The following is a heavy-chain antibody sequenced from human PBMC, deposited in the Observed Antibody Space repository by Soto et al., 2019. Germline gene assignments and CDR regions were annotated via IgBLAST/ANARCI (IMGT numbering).Heavy chain of an antibody. J-gene: IGHJ6*02. CDR3: ARVHSIVASYYYYGMDV. Sequence: SETLSLTCAVYGGSFSSYYWSWIRQPPGKGLEWIGYIYYSGSTNYNPSLKSRVTISVDTSKNQFSLKLSSVTAADTAVYYCARVHSIVASYYYYGMDVWGQGTTVTVSS. CDR2: IYYSGST. V-gene: IGHV4-59*01. D-gene: IGHD5-12*01. CDR1: GGSFSSYY.